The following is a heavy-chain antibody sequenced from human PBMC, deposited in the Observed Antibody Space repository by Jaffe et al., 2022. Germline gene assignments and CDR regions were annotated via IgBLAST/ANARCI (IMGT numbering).Heavy chain of an antibody. Sequence: EVQLVESGGGLVKPGGSLRLSCAASGFTFSSYSMNWVRQAPGKGLEWVSSISSSSSYIYYADSVKGRFTISRDNAKNSLYLQMNSLRAEDTAVYYCARDLGGGYSGYDGGLCFDYWGQGTLVTVSS. CDR2: ISSSSSYI. CDR1: GFTFSSYS. CDR3: ARDLGGGYSGYDGGLCFDY. V-gene: IGHV3-21*01. D-gene: IGHD5-12*01. J-gene: IGHJ4*02.